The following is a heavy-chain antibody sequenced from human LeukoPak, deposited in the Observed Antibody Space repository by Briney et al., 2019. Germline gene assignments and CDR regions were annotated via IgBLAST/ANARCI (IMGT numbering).Heavy chain of an antibody. CDR1: GYTFAGYF. J-gene: IGHJ3*01. Sequence: GASVKASCKASGYTFAGYFMHWVRQAPGQGLEWMGWINPNNGGTNYAQKFQGRVTMTGDTSISTAYMELSRLTSDDTALYYCARGHILVPAGAFDLWGQGTVVTVSS. CDR2: INPNNGGT. V-gene: IGHV1-2*02. D-gene: IGHD2-21*01. CDR3: ARGHILVPAGAFDL.